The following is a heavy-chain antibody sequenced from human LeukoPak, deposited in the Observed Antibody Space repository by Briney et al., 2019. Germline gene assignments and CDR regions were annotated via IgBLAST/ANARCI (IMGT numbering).Heavy chain of an antibody. CDR1: GFTFSSYE. D-gene: IGHD5-12*01. V-gene: IGHV3-48*03. Sequence: GGSRRLSCAASGFTFSSYEMNWVRQAPGKGLEWVSYISSSGSTIYYADSVKGRFTISRDNAKNSLYLQMNSLRAEDTAVHYCARSKYGKLRGYSGTGFDYWGQGTLVTVSS. J-gene: IGHJ4*02. CDR3: ARSKYGKLRGYSGTGFDY. CDR2: ISSSGSTI.